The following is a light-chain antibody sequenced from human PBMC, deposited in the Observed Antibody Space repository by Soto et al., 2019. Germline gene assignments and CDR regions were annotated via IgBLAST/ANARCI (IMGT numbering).Light chain of an antibody. Sequence: EIVLTQSPATLSLSPGERATLSCRASQSVSNYLAWYQQKPGQAPRLLIYDTSNRATGIPARFSGSGSGTDFTLTSSSLEPQDFAVYYCQQRSSWPRTFGKGTKLEIK. CDR1: QSVSNY. CDR2: DTS. CDR3: QQRSSWPRT. V-gene: IGKV3-11*01. J-gene: IGKJ2*01.